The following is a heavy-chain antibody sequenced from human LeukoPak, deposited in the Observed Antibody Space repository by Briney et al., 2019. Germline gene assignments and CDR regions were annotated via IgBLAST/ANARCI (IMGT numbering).Heavy chain of an antibody. CDR3: ARDHKTFFETESMDY. Sequence: GGSLRLSCAASGFTFSSYAMHWVRQAPGKGLEWVAVISYDGSNKYYADSVKGRFTISRDNSKNTLYLQMNSLRAEDTAVYYCARDHKTFFETESMDYWGQGTLVTVSS. V-gene: IGHV3-30-3*01. D-gene: IGHD2/OR15-2a*01. CDR1: GFTFSSYA. CDR2: ISYDGSNK. J-gene: IGHJ4*02.